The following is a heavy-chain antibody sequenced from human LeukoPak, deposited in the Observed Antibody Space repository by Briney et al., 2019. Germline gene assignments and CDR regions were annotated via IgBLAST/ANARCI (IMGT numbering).Heavy chain of an antibody. CDR2: IGTAGDT. D-gene: IGHD3-9*01. CDR3: ARARYFDWLLGDYYYYGMDV. Sequence: PGRSLRLSCAASGFTFSSYDMHWVRQATGKGLEWVSAIGTAGDTYYPGSVKGRFTISRENAKNSLYLQMNSLRAGDTAVYYCARARYFDWLLGDYYYYGMDVWGQGTTVTVSS. J-gene: IGHJ6*02. CDR1: GFTFSSYD. V-gene: IGHV3-13*01.